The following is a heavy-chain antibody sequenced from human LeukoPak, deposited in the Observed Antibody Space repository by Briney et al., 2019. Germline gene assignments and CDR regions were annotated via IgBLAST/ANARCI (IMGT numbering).Heavy chain of an antibody. V-gene: IGHV1-18*01. CDR2: ISAYNGNT. J-gene: IGHJ6*02. D-gene: IGHD2-15*01. CDR3: ARVRPGAATRLYYHYGLDV. CDR1: GYTFTSYG. Sequence: ASVKVSCKASGYTFTSYGISWVREAPGQALEWMGWISAYNGNTNYAQKLQGRVTMTTDTSTSTAYLELRSLRSDDTAVYYCARVRPGAATRLYYHYGLDVWGQGTTVTVSS.